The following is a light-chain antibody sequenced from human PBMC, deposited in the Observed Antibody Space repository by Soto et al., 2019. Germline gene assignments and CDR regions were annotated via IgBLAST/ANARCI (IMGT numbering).Light chain of an antibody. CDR2: GNS. J-gene: IGLJ1*01. CDR1: SSNIGAGYD. CDR3: QSYDSSLSAYV. Sequence: QSVLTQPPSVSGAPGQRVTISCTGRSSNIGAGYDLHWYQQLPGTAPKLLLYGNSNPPSGVPDRFSGSKSGTSASLAITGLQAEDETDYYCQSYDSSLSAYVVGTGTNVTVL. V-gene: IGLV1-40*01.